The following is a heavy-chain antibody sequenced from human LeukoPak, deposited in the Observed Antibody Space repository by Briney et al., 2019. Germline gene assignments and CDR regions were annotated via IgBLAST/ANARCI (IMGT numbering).Heavy chain of an antibody. CDR3: ARRRKVPAQRAGDAFDI. CDR1: GFIFSNYA. D-gene: IGHD2-21*02. CDR2: IYYSGST. Sequence: GSLRLSCAASGFIFSNYAMNWIRQPPGKGLEWIGYIYYSGSTNYSPSLKSRVTISVDTSKNQFSLKLSSVTAADTGIYYCARRRKVPAQRAGDAFDIWGQGTMVTVSS. J-gene: IGHJ3*02. V-gene: IGHV4-59*08.